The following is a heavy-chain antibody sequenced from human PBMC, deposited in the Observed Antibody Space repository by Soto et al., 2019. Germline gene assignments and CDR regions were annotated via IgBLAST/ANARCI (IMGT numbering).Heavy chain of an antibody. Sequence: GSLRLSCAASGFTFSSYAMSWVRQAPGKGLEWVSAISGSGGSTYYADSVKGRFTISRDNSKNTLYLQMNSLRAEDTAVYYCAKDPLGSPGSGLHWFDPWGQGTLVTVSS. CDR2: ISGSGGST. V-gene: IGHV3-23*01. J-gene: IGHJ5*02. CDR1: GFTFSSYA. CDR3: AKDPLGSPGSGLHWFDP. D-gene: IGHD3-16*01.